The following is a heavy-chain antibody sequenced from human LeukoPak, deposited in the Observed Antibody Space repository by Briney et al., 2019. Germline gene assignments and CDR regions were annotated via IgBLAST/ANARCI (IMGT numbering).Heavy chain of an antibody. V-gene: IGHV3-11*04. D-gene: IGHD1-26*01. Sequence: SCKASGFTFSDYYMSWIRQAPGKGLEWVSYISSSGSTIYYADSVKGRFTISRDNFKNTLYLQMNSLRAEDTAVYYCAKDRSESYFYFDFWGQGTLVTVSS. J-gene: IGHJ4*02. CDR3: AKDRSESYFYFDF. CDR1: GFTFSDYY. CDR2: ISSSGSTI.